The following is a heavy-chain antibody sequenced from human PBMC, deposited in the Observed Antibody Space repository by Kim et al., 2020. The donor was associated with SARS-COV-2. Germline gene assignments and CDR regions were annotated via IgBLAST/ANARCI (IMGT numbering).Heavy chain of an antibody. CDR2: INHSGST. CDR3: ARTQTTVTTSYYYGMDV. D-gene: IGHD4-17*01. Sequence: SETLSLTCAVYGGSFSGYYWSWIRQPPGKGLEWIGEINHSGSTNYNPSLKSRVTISVDTSKNQFSLKLSSVTAADTAVYYCARTQTTVTTSYYYGMDVWGQGTTVTVSS. J-gene: IGHJ6*02. CDR1: GGSFSGYY. V-gene: IGHV4-34*01.